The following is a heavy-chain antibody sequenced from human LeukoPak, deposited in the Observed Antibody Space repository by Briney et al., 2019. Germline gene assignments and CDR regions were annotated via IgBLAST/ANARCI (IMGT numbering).Heavy chain of an antibody. J-gene: IGHJ5*02. Sequence: GESLKISYKGSGYSFTSYWIGWVRQMPGKGLEWMGIIYPGDSDTRYSPSFQGQVTISADKSISTAYLQWSSLKASDTAMYYCARQAVPAAIWFDPWGQGTLVTVSS. V-gene: IGHV5-51*01. CDR3: ARQAVPAAIWFDP. CDR1: GYSFTSYW. D-gene: IGHD2-2*01. CDR2: IYPGDSDT.